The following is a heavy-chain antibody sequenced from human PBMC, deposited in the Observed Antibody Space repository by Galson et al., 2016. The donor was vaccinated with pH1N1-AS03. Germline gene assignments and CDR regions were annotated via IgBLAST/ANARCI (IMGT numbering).Heavy chain of an antibody. CDR1: GFSLTTSDMR. Sequence: PALVKPTQTLTLTCTFSGFSLTTSDMRVNWIRQPPGQAPEWLARIDWVADQIYSPSLRTRLSISKDTSKNQVALTLTNVDPMDTATYYCARNRHGGDAFDFWGQGTMVTVTS. V-gene: IGHV2-70*04. J-gene: IGHJ3*01. CDR2: IDWVADQ. CDR3: ARNRHGGDAFDF.